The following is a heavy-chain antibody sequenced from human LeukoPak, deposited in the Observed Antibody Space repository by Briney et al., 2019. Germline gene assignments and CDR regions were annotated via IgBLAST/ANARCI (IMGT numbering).Heavy chain of an antibody. D-gene: IGHD2-15*01. CDR1: GASITSYY. V-gene: IGHV4-59*01. J-gene: IGHJ4*02. CDR2: FYYSGSD. Sequence: SETLSLTCTVSGASITSYYWNWIRHPPGKGLEWIGYFYYSGSDNYNPSLKSRITISVDTSKNQFSLKLSSVTAADTAVYYCVRGYCSGATCYHFDYWGQGTLVTVSS. CDR3: VRGYCSGATCYHFDY.